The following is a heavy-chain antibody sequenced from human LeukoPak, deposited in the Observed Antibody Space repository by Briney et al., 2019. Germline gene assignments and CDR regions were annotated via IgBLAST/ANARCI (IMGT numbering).Heavy chain of an antibody. J-gene: IGHJ4*02. Sequence: SGGSLRLSCAASGFTFSSYSMNWVRQAPGKGLEWVAVISYDGSYRNYADSVKGRFTISRDNSKNTLYLQMNSLRAEDAAVYYCAKDVYYYDSSGYFDYWGQGTLVTVSS. CDR3: AKDVYYYDSSGYFDY. CDR1: GFTFSSYS. CDR2: ISYDGSYR. V-gene: IGHV3-30*18. D-gene: IGHD3-22*01.